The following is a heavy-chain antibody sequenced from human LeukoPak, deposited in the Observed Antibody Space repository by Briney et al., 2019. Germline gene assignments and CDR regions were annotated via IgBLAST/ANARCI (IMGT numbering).Heavy chain of an antibody. V-gene: IGHV1-2*04. CDR1: GYTFTSYG. Sequence: GASVKVSCKASGYTFTSYGISWVRQAPGQGLEWMGWINPNSGGTNYAQKFQGWVTMTRDTSISTAYMELSRLRSDDTAVYYCARGGYCSGGSCYFFDYWGQGTLVTVSS. D-gene: IGHD2-15*01. J-gene: IGHJ4*02. CDR2: INPNSGGT. CDR3: ARGGYCSGGSCYFFDY.